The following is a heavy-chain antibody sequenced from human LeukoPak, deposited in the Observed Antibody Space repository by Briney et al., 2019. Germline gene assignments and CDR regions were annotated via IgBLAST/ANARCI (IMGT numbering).Heavy chain of an antibody. V-gene: IGHV1-8*03. CDR2: MNPNSGNT. CDR1: GYTFTSYY. J-gene: IGHJ6*03. CDR3: ARVPAAMGYYYYYYMDV. Sequence: ASVKVSCKASGYTFTSYYMHWVRQATGQGLEWMGWMNPNSGNTGYAQKFQGRVTITRNTSISTAYMELSSLRSEDTAVYYCARVPAAMGYYYYYYMDVWGKGTTVTVSS. D-gene: IGHD2-2*01.